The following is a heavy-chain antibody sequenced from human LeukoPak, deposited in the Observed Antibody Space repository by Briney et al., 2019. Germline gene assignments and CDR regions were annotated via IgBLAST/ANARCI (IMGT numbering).Heavy chain of an antibody. CDR1: GGSFSGYY. Sequence: KASETLSLTCAVYGGSFSGYYWSWIRQPAGKGLEWIGRIYTSGSTNYNPSLKSRVTISVDTSKNQFSLKLSSVTAADTAVYYCARALTMVRGVAGRGYYYYYMDVWGKGTTVTISS. J-gene: IGHJ6*03. V-gene: IGHV4-59*10. CDR3: ARALTMVRGVAGRGYYYYYMDV. CDR2: IYTSGST. D-gene: IGHD3-10*01.